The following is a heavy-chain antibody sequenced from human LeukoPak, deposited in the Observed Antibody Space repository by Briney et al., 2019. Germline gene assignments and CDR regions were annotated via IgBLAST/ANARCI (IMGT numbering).Heavy chain of an antibody. D-gene: IGHD2-21*01. Sequence: GGSLRFSCAASGFTFRKYWLHWVRQAPGKGLVWVSRINPDDGSTSYADSVKGRFTISRDNAKSTLYLQMNSLRAEDTAVYYCLTIVETDLDAFDIWGQGTKVTVSS. J-gene: IGHJ3*02. CDR1: GFTFRKYW. CDR2: INPDDGST. V-gene: IGHV3-74*01. CDR3: LTIVETDLDAFDI.